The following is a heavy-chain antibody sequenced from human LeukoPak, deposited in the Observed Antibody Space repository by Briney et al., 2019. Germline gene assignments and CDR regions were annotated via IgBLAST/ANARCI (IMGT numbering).Heavy chain of an antibody. CDR1: GFTFTTYA. J-gene: IGHJ4*02. V-gene: IGHV3-23*01. CDR2: IANIGGST. Sequence: PGGSLRLSCAASGFTFTTYAMSWVRQAPGKGLEWVSTIANIGGSTYYADSVKGWFTISIDNSKNTLYLQINSLRAEDMAVYYCAKSHSVEQRGYFDYWGQGTLVTVSS. D-gene: IGHD1/OR15-1a*01. CDR3: AKSHSVEQRGYFDY.